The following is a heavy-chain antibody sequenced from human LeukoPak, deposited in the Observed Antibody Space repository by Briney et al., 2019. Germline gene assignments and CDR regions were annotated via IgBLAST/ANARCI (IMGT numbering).Heavy chain of an antibody. CDR2: VSFEGSNK. J-gene: IGHJ4*02. Sequence: GGTLSLSRAASGLTFSRYGMHWVRQAPGKGLGWVAVVSFEGSNKYYADSVKGRFAISRDNSKNPLSLQMNSLRAEDTAVYYCAKDMGYYYGSGSYPPENDYWGQGTLVTVSS. CDR1: GLTFSRYG. V-gene: IGHV3-30*18. CDR3: AKDMGYYYGSGSYPPENDY. D-gene: IGHD3-10*01.